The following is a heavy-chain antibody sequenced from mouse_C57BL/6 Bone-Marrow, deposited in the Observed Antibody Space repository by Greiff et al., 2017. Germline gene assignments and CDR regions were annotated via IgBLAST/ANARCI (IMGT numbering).Heavy chain of an antibody. D-gene: IGHD1-1*01. CDR1: GYTFTSYW. CDR3: TRGNYDGSYWYFDV. Sequence: VQLQQSGTVLARPGASVKMSCKTSGYTFTSYWMHWVKQRPGQGLEWIGAIYPGNSDTSYNQKFKGKAKLTAVTSASTAYMELSSLTNEDSAVYYCTRGNYDGSYWYFDVWGTGTTVTVSS. V-gene: IGHV1-5*01. J-gene: IGHJ1*03. CDR2: IYPGNSDT.